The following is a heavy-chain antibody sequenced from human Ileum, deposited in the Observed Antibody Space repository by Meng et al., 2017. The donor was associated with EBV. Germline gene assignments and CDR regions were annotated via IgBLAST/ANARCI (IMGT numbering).Heavy chain of an antibody. J-gene: IGHJ4*02. D-gene: IGHD3-3*01. Sequence: QLQLVGVGGGVVQPGRSLRLSCAASGFTFSNYGMHWVRQAPGKGLEWVAVIWYDGSNNYYADSVKGRFTIFRDDSKNTLYLQMNSLRAEDTAVYYCAIESGPTWASQWGQGTLVTVSS. CDR2: IWYDGSNN. CDR3: AIESGPTWASQ. V-gene: IGHV3-33*01. CDR1: GFTFSNYG.